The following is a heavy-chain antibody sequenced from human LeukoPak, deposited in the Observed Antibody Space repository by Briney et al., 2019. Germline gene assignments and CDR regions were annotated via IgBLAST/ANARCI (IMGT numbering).Heavy chain of an antibody. J-gene: IGHJ4*02. V-gene: IGHV1-2*02. CDR3: ASGRVLEWFQYYFDY. CDR2: INPNSGGT. D-gene: IGHD3-3*01. Sequence: ASVKVSCKASGYTSTGYYMHWVRQAPGQGLEWMGWINPNSGGTNYAQKFQGRVTMTRDTSISTAYMELSRLRSDDTAVYYCASGRVLEWFQYYFDYWGQGTLVTVSS. CDR1: GYTSTGYY.